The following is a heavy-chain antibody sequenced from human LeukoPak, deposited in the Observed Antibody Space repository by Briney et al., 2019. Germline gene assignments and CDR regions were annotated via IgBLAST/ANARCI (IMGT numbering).Heavy chain of an antibody. Sequence: SETLSLACTVSGGSISSYYWSWIRQPPGKGLEWIGYIYYSGSTNYNPSLKSRVTISVDTSKNQFSLKLSSVTAADTAVYYCARGRSSMVRGYYYYYMDVWGKGTTVTISS. J-gene: IGHJ6*03. V-gene: IGHV4-59*01. CDR3: ARGRSSMVRGYYYYYMDV. CDR2: IYYSGST. D-gene: IGHD3-10*01. CDR1: GGSISSYY.